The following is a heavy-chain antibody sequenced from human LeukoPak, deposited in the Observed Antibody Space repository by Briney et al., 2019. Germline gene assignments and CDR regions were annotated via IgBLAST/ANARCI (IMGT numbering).Heavy chain of an antibody. CDR3: ARDSHRRYPGIGFDY. D-gene: IGHD3-10*01. V-gene: IGHV1-69*04. CDR2: IIPILGIA. CDR1: GYTFTGYY. Sequence: SVKVSCKASGYTFTGYYVHWVRQAPGQGLEWMGRIIPILGIANYAQKFQGRVTITADKSTSTAYMELSSLRSEDTAVYYCARDSHRRYPGIGFDYWGQGTLVTVSS. J-gene: IGHJ4*02.